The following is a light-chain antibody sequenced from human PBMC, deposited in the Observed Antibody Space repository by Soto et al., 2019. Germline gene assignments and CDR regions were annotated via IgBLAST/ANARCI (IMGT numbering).Light chain of an antibody. CDR1: QSVSSN. V-gene: IGKV3-15*01. Sequence: EMVMTQSPATLSVSPGERATLSCRASQSVSSNLAWYQQKPGQAPRLLIYGASTRATGIPARFSGSGSGTEFTLTISSLQSEDFAVYYCQQYNNWSGTFGQGTRLEI. CDR3: QQYNNWSGT. J-gene: IGKJ5*01. CDR2: GAS.